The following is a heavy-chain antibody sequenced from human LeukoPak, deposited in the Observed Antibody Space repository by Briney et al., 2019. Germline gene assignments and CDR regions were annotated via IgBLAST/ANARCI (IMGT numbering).Heavy chain of an antibody. V-gene: IGHV4-4*09. CDR2: IHSNGYT. CDR1: GFTFSNAW. J-gene: IGHJ5*02. D-gene: IGHD1-26*01. Sequence: LSCAASGFTFSNAWMSWVRQAPGKGLEWIAYIHSNGYTNYNPSLKSRVTISVDTSKNQFSLKVTSVTAADTAMHYCTKREGPMSGSYDYFDPWGQGTLVTVS. CDR3: TKREGPMSGSYDYFDP.